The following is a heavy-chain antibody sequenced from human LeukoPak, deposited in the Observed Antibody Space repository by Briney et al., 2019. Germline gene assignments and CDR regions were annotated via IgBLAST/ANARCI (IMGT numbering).Heavy chain of an antibody. J-gene: IGHJ4*02. CDR1: GYTFTGYY. D-gene: IGHD3-22*01. V-gene: IGHV1-2*02. CDR2: INPNSGGT. CDR3: ARGRKGYYDSSGYRYYFDY. Sequence: GASVKVSCKASGYTFTGYYMHWVRQAPGQGLEWMGWINPNSGGTNYAQKFQGRVTMTRDTSISTAYMELSRLRSDDTAVYYCARGRKGYYDSSGYRYYFDYWGQGTLVTVSS.